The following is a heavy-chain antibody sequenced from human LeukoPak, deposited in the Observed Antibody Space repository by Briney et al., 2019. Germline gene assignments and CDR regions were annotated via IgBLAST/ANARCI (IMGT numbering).Heavy chain of an antibody. J-gene: IGHJ4*02. CDR2: VSGSGGST. D-gene: IGHD4-11*01. CDR1: GFTFSSYA. CDR3: AKSGYSNFFDY. V-gene: IGHV3-23*01. Sequence: GGSLRLXCAASGFTFSSYAMNWVRQAPGKGLEWVSTVSGSGGSTYYAGSVKGRFTISRGNSKSTLYLQMNSLRAEDTAVYYCAKSGYSNFFDYWGQGTLVTVSS.